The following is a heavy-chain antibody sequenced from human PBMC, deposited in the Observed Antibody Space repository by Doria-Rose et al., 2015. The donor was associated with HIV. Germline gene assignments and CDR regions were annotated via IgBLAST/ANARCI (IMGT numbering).Heavy chain of an antibody. CDR1: GGSISHYY. Sequence: QVQLQESGPGLVKPSETLSLTCSVSGGSISHYYWSWIRQTPGKGLEYIGDIFYTVSTNYSPSLKSRVSISIDTSKNKFSLRLSSVTAADTAVYYCARVLSGTYDYWGQGTLVTVSS. J-gene: IGHJ4*02. D-gene: IGHD1-26*01. CDR2: IFYTVST. V-gene: IGHV4-59*01. CDR3: ARVLSGTYDY.